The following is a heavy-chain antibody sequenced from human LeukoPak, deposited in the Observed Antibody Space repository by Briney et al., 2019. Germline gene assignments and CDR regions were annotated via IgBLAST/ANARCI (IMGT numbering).Heavy chain of an antibody. D-gene: IGHD4-23*01. CDR3: ARDYGHGGRPDI. J-gene: IGHJ4*02. Sequence: GGSLRLSCVASGFTFSNLAGHWVRQAPGKGLEWVALIGYDGTKKFYADSVRGRFIISRDTSENSLYLQMNSLRPEDTAVYYCARDYGHGGRPDIWGQGTLVTVSP. CDR1: GFTFSNLA. V-gene: IGHV3-30*04. CDR2: IGYDGTKK.